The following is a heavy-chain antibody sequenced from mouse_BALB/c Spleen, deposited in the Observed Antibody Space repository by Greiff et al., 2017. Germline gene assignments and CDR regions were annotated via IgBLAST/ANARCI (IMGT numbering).Heavy chain of an antibody. CDR3: AREYGSTPYYFDY. Sequence: QVQLQQSGAELAKPGASVKMSCKASGYTFTSYWMHWVKQRPGQGLEWIGYINPSTGYTEYNQKFKDKATLTADKSSSTAYMQLSSLTSEDSAVYYCAREYGSTPYYFDYWGQGTTLTVSS. CDR1: GYTFTSYW. V-gene: IGHV1-7*01. J-gene: IGHJ2*01. CDR2: INPSTGYT. D-gene: IGHD1-1*01.